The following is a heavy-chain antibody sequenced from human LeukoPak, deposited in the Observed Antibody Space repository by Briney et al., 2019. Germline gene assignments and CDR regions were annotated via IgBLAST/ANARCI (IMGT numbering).Heavy chain of an antibody. CDR3: TKDQRGYGRIVDY. V-gene: IGHV3-23*01. Sequence: GGSLRLSCAASGFTFSYYAMSWVRQAPGKGLEWVSSISGSGSSTYYADSVKGRFTISRDNSKNTLYLQMNSLRAEDTAVYYCTKDQRGYGRIVDYWGQGPLVTISS. CDR2: ISGSGSST. J-gene: IGHJ4*02. CDR1: GFTFSYYA. D-gene: IGHD3-10*01.